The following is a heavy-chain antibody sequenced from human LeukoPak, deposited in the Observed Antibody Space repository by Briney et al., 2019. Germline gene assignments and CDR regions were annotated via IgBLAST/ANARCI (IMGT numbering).Heavy chain of an antibody. CDR3: ARGPGDKVWHYYGSGSSLGDI. J-gene: IGHJ3*02. V-gene: IGHV4-59*01. Sequence: KTSETLSLTCTVSGGSISSYYWSWIRQPPGKGLEWIGYIYYSGSTNYNPSLKSRVTISVDTSKNQFSLKLSSVTAADTAVYYCARGPGDKVWHYYGSGSSLGDIWGQGTMVTVSS. D-gene: IGHD3-10*01. CDR2: IYYSGST. CDR1: GGSISSYY.